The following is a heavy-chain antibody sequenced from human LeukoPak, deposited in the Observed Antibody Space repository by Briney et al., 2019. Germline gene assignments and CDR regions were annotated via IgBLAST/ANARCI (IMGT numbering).Heavy chain of an antibody. CDR1: GFTFSSYA. J-gene: IGHJ4*02. Sequence: GGSLRLSCAASGFTFSSYAMSWVRQASGKGLEWVSAISGSGGSTYYADSVKGRFTISRDNSKNTLYLQMNSLRAEDTAVYYCAKDREMATIFLSDYWGQGTLVTVSS. CDR2: ISGSGGST. CDR3: AKDREMATIFLSDY. D-gene: IGHD5-24*01. V-gene: IGHV3-23*01.